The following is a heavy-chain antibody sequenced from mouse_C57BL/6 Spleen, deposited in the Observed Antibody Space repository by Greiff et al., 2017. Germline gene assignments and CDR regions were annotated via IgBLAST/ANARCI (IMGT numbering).Heavy chain of an antibody. CDR3: ARNWDGDYFDY. Sequence: EVKLEESGGGLVKPGGSLKLSCAASGFTFSDYGMHWVRQAPEKGLEWVAYISSGGGTIYYADTVKSRFTISRDNAKNTLFLQITSLRSEDTAMYYCARNWDGDYFDYGGQGTTLTVSS. V-gene: IGHV5-17*01. J-gene: IGHJ2*01. CDR1: GFTFSDYG. D-gene: IGHD4-1*01. CDR2: ISSGGGTI.